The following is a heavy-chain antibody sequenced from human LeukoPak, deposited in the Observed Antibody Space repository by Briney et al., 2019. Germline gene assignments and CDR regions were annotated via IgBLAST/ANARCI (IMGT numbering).Heavy chain of an antibody. J-gene: IGHJ4*02. CDR2: ISSSSSYI. D-gene: IGHD5-18*01. CDR1: GFTFSSYE. V-gene: IGHV3-21*01. Sequence: GESLRLSCAASGFTFSSYEMNWVRQAPGKGLEWVSCISSSSSYIYYADSVKGRFTISRDNAKNSLYLQMNSLRAEDTAVYYCATSPVYSYGHPYYFDYWGQGTLVTVSS. CDR3: ATSPVYSYGHPYYFDY.